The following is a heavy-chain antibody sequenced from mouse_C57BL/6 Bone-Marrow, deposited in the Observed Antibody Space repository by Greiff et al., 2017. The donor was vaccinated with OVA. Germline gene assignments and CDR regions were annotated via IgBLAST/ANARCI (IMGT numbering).Heavy chain of an antibody. V-gene: IGHV7-1*01. CDR2: SRNKANDYTT. D-gene: IGHD2-4*01. CDR1: GFTFSDFY. Sequence: EVKLVESGGGLVQSGRSLRLSCATSGFTFSDFYMEWVRQAPGKGLEWIAASRNKANDYTTEYSASVKGRFIVSRDTSQSILYLQMNALRAEDTAIYYCARDYDYDKAWFAYWGQGTLVTVSA. J-gene: IGHJ3*01. CDR3: ARDYDYDKAWFAY.